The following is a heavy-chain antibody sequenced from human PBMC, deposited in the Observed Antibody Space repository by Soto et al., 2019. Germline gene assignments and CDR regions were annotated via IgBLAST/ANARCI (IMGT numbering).Heavy chain of an antibody. D-gene: IGHD1-7*01. V-gene: IGHV1-69*12. CDR3: ARAGGGAGTTLVY. CDR1: GGTFSSYA. J-gene: IGHJ4*02. CDR2: IIPIFGTA. Sequence: QVQLVQSGAEVKKPGSSVKVSCKASGGTFSSYAISWVRQAPGQGLEWMGGIIPIFGTANYAQKFQGRVTITADESTSTAYRGLRILRSEDTAVYYCARAGGGAGTTLVYWGQGTLVTVSS.